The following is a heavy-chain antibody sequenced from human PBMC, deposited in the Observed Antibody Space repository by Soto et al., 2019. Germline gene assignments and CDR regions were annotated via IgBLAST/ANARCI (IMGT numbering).Heavy chain of an antibody. CDR2: ISYDGSNK. J-gene: IGHJ6*02. CDR3: ARDRNELGTTHYYDCGMDV. Sequence: PGGSLRLSCAASGFTFSSYAMHWVRQAPGKGLEWVAVISYDGSNKYYADSVKGRFTISRDNSKNTLYLQMNSLRAEDTAVYYCARDRNELGTTHYYDCGMDVWGQGTTVTVSS. V-gene: IGHV3-30-3*01. D-gene: IGHD1-1*01. CDR1: GFTFSSYA.